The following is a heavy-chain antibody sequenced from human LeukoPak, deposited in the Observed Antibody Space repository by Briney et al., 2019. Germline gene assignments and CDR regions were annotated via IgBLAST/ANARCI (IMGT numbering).Heavy chain of an antibody. CDR3: ARSGRYYYDSSGYRKGEIDY. J-gene: IGHJ4*02. CDR1: GYTFTSYG. D-gene: IGHD3-22*01. V-gene: IGHV1-18*01. Sequence: ASVKVSCKDSGYTFTSYGISWVRQAPGQGLEWMGWIGAYNGNTNYAQKLQGRVTMTTDTSTSTAYMELRSLRSDDTAVYYCARSGRYYYDSSGYRKGEIDYWGQGTLVTVSS. CDR2: IGAYNGNT.